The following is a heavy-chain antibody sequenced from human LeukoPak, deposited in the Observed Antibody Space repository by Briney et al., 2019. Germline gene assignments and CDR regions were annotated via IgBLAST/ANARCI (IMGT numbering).Heavy chain of an antibody. CDR1: GGSFSGYY. J-gene: IGHJ6*03. D-gene: IGHD2-15*01. Sequence: SETLSLTCAVYGGSFSGYYWSWIRQPPGKGREWIGEINHSGGTNYNPSLKSRVTISVDTAKNQFPLKLSSVAAADTAVYYCARIEGVLLSYYYYMDVWGKGTTVTISS. CDR2: INHSGGT. V-gene: IGHV4-34*01. CDR3: ARIEGVLLSYYYYMDV.